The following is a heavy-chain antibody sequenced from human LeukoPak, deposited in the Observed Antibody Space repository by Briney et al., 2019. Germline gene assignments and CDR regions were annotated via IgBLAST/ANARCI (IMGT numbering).Heavy chain of an antibody. Sequence: GGSLRLSCTASGFTFSNYAMSWVRQAPGKGLEWVSTISGSDGSTYYADSVKGRFTISRDNSKNTLYLQMNSLRAEDTAVYYCAKVGRYPLIDYWGQGTLVTVSS. CDR1: GFTFSNYA. CDR2: ISGSDGST. J-gene: IGHJ4*02. CDR3: AKVGRYPLIDY. V-gene: IGHV3-23*01. D-gene: IGHD1-14*01.